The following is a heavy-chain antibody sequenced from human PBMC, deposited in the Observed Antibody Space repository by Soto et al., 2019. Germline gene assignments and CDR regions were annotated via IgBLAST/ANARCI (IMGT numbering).Heavy chain of an antibody. CDR2: INHSGST. CDR3: ARYLAARPRKSHFDD. D-gene: IGHD6-6*01. J-gene: IGHJ4*02. Sequence: SETLSLTCAVYGGSFSGYYWSWIRQPPGKGLEWIGEINHSGSTNYNPSLKSRVTISVDTSKNQFSLKLSSVTAADTAVYYCARYLAARPRKSHFDDSAQGTLVTVSS. V-gene: IGHV4-34*01. CDR1: GGSFSGYY.